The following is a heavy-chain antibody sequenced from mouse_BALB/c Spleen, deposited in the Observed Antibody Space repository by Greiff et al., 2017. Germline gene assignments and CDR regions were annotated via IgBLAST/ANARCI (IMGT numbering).Heavy chain of an antibody. CDR3: ARYYRFAY. Sequence: QVQLQQSGAELAKPGASVKMSCKASGYTFTSYWMHWVKQRPGQGLEWIGYINPSTGYTEYNQKFKDKATLTADKSSSTAYMQLSSLTSEDSAVYYCARYYRFAYWGQGTLVTVSA. CDR1: GYTFTSYW. J-gene: IGHJ3*01. D-gene: IGHD2-12*01. V-gene: IGHV1-7*01. CDR2: INPSTGYT.